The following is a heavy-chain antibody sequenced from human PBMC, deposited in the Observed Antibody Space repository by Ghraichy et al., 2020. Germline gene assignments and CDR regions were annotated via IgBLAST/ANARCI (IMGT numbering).Heavy chain of an antibody. V-gene: IGHV2-70*01. D-gene: IGHD3-22*01. J-gene: IGHJ6*02. CDR2: IDWDDDK. Sequence: QTLSLTCTFSGFSLSTSGMCVSWIRQPPGKALEWLALIDWDDDKYYSTSLKTRLTISKDTSKNQVVLTMTNMDPVDTATYYCARNPRANYYDSSGYYYYYYGMDVWGQGTTVTVSS. CDR1: GFSLSTSGMC. CDR3: ARNPRANYYDSSGYYYYYYGMDV.